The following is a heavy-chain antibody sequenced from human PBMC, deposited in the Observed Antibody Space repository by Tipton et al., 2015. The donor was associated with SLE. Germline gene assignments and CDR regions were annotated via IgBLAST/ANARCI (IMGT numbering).Heavy chain of an antibody. CDR3: ARGLRGPDY. V-gene: IGHV3-7*01. J-gene: IGHJ4*02. CDR2: IKKDGSQK. CDR1: KFTFSTYG. D-gene: IGHD4-17*01. Sequence: SLRLSCAASKFTFSTYGMNWVRQAPGKGLEWVANIKKDGSQKFYVDSVKGRFTISRDNAKKSLSLQMNSLRAEDTAVYYCARGLRGPDYWGQGTLVTVSS.